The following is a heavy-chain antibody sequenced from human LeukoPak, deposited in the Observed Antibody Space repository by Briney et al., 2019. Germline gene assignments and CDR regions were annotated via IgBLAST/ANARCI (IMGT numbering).Heavy chain of an antibody. V-gene: IGHV4-38-2*01. CDR1: SYSISSGYY. CDR3: ARLYCSSTSCSGFFDYRFDP. CDR2: IYHSGST. J-gene: IGHJ5*02. D-gene: IGHD2-2*01. Sequence: SETLSLTCAVSSYSISSGYYWGWIRQPPGKGLEWIASIYHSGSTYYNPSLKSRVTISVDTSKNQFSLKLSSVTAADTAVYYCARLYCSSTSCSGFFDYRFDPWGQGTLVTVSS.